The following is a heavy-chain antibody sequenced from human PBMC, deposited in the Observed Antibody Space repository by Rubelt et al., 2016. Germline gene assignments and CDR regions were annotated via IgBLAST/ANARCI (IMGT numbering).Heavy chain of an antibody. CDR3: AREGVKGSRKDGMDV. CDR1: GYTFTSYG. Sequence: QVQLVQSGAEVKKPGASVKVSCKASGYTFTSYGISWVRPAPGQGLEWMGWISAYNGNTNYAQKPTGRVTMTTDTSTSTAYMELRSLGSDDTAVYYCAREGVKGSRKDGMDVWGQGTTVTVSS. D-gene: IGHD2-8*01. V-gene: IGHV1-18*01. J-gene: IGHJ6*02. CDR2: ISAYNGNT.